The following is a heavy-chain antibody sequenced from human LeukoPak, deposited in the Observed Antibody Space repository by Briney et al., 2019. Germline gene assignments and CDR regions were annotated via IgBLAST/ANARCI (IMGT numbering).Heavy chain of an antibody. CDR3: ARFRHYYGSGSYYKGSDY. J-gene: IGHJ4*02. CDR2: IYPGDSDT. CDR1: GYIFTSYW. V-gene: IGHV5-51*01. D-gene: IGHD3-10*01. Sequence: GESLKISCKGSGYIFTSYWIGWVRQMPGKGLEWMGIIYPGDSDTRYSPSFQGQVTISADKSISTAYLQWSSLKASDTAMYYCARFRHYYGSGSYYKGSDYWGQGTLVTVSS.